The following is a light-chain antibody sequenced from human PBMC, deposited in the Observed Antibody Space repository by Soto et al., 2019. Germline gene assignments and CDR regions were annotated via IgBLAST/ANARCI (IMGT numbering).Light chain of an antibody. Sequence: DIQMTQSPSSLSASVGDRVTITCQASQDISNSLSWYQQKPGKAPKLLIYDASTLETGVPSKFSGSGSGTDFTFTISSLQPEDLATYFCQQHDNLPLTFGGGTKVEIK. CDR2: DAS. J-gene: IGKJ4*01. CDR3: QQHDNLPLT. CDR1: QDISNS. V-gene: IGKV1-33*01.